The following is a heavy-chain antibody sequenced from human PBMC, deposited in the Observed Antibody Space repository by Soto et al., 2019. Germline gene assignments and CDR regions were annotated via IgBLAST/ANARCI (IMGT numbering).Heavy chain of an antibody. V-gene: IGHV4-34*01. J-gene: IGHJ4*02. D-gene: IGHD3-3*01. CDR3: ARGAPHYDFWSGYYSYDY. Sequence: TSETLSLTCAFFGGSFSGYYWSWIRQPPGKGLEWIGEINHSGSTNYNPSLKSRVTISVDTSKNQFSLKLSSVTAADTAVYYCARGAPHYDFWSGYYSYDYWGQGTLVTVSS. CDR2: INHSGST. CDR1: GGSFSGYY.